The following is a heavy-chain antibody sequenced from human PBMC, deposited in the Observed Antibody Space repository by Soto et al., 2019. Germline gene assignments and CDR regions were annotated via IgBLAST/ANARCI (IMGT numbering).Heavy chain of an antibody. J-gene: IGHJ5*02. CDR1: GYTFINYG. D-gene: IGHD1-26*01. Sequence: QVQLVQSGAEVRKPGASVKVSCKASGYTFINYGISWVRQAPGQGLEWMGWLNTYNGNTNYAQKLQGRVTMTSDTSPSTAYMQLRTLRSYDTAVYYCARDLVGPAWFDPWGQGTLVTVSS. CDR2: LNTYNGNT. CDR3: ARDLVGPAWFDP. V-gene: IGHV1-18*01.